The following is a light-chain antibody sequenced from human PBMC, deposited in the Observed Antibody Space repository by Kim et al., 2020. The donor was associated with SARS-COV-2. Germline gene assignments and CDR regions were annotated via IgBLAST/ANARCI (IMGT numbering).Light chain of an antibody. CDR2: YDS. Sequence: SYELTQPPSVSVAPGKTARITCGGNNTGSKRVHWYQQKRGQAPVMVIYYDSDRPSGIPERFSGYNPGKTATLNIRRVEAGDQGDYYCIVWARISYLEVFG. J-gene: IGLJ3*02. CDR3: IVWARISYLEV. V-gene: IGLV3-21*01. CDR1: NTGSKR.